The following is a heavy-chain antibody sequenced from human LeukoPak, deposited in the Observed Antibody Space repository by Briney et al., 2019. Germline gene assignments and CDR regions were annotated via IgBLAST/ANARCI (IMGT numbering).Heavy chain of an antibody. CDR1: GGSISSYY. Sequence: SETLSLTCTVSGGSISSYYWSWIRQPPGKGLEWIGYIYYSGSTNYNPSLKSRVTISVDTSKNQFSLKLSSVTAADTAVYYCARDQARGYSYGSIDYWGQGTLVTVSS. V-gene: IGHV4-59*01. D-gene: IGHD5-18*01. J-gene: IGHJ4*02. CDR2: IYYSGST. CDR3: ARDQARGYSYGSIDY.